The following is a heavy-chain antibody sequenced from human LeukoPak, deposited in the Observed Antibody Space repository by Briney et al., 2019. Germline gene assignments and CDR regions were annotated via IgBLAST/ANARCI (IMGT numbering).Heavy chain of an antibody. V-gene: IGHV3-20*04. CDR1: GFTFDDYG. CDR2: INWNGGST. CDR3: ARAVFSGSYYTHFDY. Sequence: GGSLRLSCAASGFTFDDYGMSWVRQAPGKGLEWVSGINWNGGSTGYAASVKGRFTISRDNAKNSLYLQMNSLRAEDTALYYCARAVFSGSYYTHFDYWGQGSLVTVSS. J-gene: IGHJ4*02. D-gene: IGHD1-26*01.